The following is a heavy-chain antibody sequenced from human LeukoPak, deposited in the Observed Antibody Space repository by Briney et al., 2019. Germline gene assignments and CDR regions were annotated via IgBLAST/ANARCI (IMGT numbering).Heavy chain of an antibody. CDR3: AREVYYGSGSYYSWFDP. Sequence: GGSLRLSCAASGFTVSSNYMSWVRQAPGKGLEWVSVIYSGGSTYYADSVKGRFTISRDNSKNTLYLQMNSLRAEDTAVYYCAREVYYGSGSYYSWFDPWGQGTLVTVSS. J-gene: IGHJ5*02. CDR1: GFTVSSNY. V-gene: IGHV3-66*01. CDR2: IYSGGST. D-gene: IGHD3-10*01.